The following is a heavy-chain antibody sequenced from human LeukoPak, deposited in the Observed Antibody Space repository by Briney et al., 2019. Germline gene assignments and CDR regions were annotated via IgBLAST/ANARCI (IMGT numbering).Heavy chain of an antibody. J-gene: IGHJ4*02. Sequence: GESLKTSCKGSGYSFNSHWIGWVHQRPGKGLEWMGIFHPGDSESRYSPSFQGHVTMSADQTITTAYLQWNSLKASDTAMYFCARTIAFYYDSSSYMDFWGQGTLVTVSS. CDR3: ARTIAFYYDSSSYMDF. CDR1: GYSFNSHW. V-gene: IGHV5-51*07. D-gene: IGHD3-22*01. CDR2: FHPGDSES.